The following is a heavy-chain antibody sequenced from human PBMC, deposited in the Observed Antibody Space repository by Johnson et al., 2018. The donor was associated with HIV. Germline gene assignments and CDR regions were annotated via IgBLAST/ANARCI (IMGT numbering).Heavy chain of an antibody. CDR3: ARGDSSGEAFDI. J-gene: IGHJ3*02. Sequence: MLLVESGGGLVQPGGSLRLSCAASGFTFSSYAMSWVRQAPGKGLEWVSAISNKYYADSVKGRFTISRDNSKNTLYLQMNSLRAEDTAVYYCARGDSSGEAFDIWGQGTMVTVSS. V-gene: IGHV3-23*04. CDR1: GFTFSSYA. D-gene: IGHD3-22*01. CDR2: ISNK.